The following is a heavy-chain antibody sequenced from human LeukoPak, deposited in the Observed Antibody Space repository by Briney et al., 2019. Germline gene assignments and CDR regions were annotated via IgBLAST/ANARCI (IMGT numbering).Heavy chain of an antibody. V-gene: IGHV4-59*12. D-gene: IGHD6-13*01. CDR2: IYYRGST. CDR3: ARDRIAAAGPTFDY. J-gene: IGHJ4*02. CDR1: GGPLTSYY. Sequence: TSETLSLTCAVSGGPLTSYYWSWIRQPPGKGLEWIGFIYYRGSTNYNPSLESRVTISVDRSKNQFSLKLSSVTAADTAVYYCARDRIAAAGPTFDYWGQGTLVTVSS.